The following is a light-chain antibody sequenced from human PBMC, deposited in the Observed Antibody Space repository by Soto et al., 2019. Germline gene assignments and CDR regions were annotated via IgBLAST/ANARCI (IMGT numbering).Light chain of an antibody. J-gene: IGLJ1*01. CDR1: SGDIGSYNR. V-gene: IGLV2-14*01. CDR3: SSYTNINTRACV. Sequence: QSALTQPASVSGSPGQSITISCTGTSGDIGSYNRVSWYQQHPGKAPKLIIHEVTDRPSGVSNRFSGSKSGNTASLTISGLQAEDEAEDYCSSYTNINTRACVFGTGTKLTVL. CDR2: EVT.